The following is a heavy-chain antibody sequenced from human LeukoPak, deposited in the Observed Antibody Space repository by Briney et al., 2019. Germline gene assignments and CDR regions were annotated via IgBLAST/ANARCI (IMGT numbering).Heavy chain of an antibody. CDR2: INHSGST. Sequence: PSETLSLTCAVYGGSFSGYYWSWIRQPPGRGLEWIGEINHSGSTNYNPSLKSRVTMSVDTSKNQFSLKLSSVTAADTAVYYCARDQGYSYGYGLYYMDVWGKGTTVTISS. CDR3: ARDQGYSYGYGLYYMDV. CDR1: GGSFSGYY. J-gene: IGHJ6*03. D-gene: IGHD5-18*01. V-gene: IGHV4-34*01.